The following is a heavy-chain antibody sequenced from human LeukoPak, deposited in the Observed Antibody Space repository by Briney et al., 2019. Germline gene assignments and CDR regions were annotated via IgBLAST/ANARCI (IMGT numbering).Heavy chain of an antibody. CDR2: ISPTGSFT. Sequence: GASVKVSCNAFGYTFTNNFMHWVRQAPGQGPEWMALISPTGSFTAYSQKFQGRVTLTRDLSTSTDYLELRSLRSEDTAVYYCARDISARDEAWWFAPWGQGTLVTVSS. CDR1: GYTFTNNF. CDR3: ARDISARDEAWWFAP. V-gene: IGHV1-46*01. J-gene: IGHJ5*02. D-gene: IGHD5-24*01.